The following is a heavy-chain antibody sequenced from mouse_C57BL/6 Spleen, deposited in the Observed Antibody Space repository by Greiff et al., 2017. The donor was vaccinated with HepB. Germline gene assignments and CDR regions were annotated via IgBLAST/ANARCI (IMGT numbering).Heavy chain of an antibody. D-gene: IGHD1-1*01. CDR3: ARTLITTVVARGYFDY. J-gene: IGHJ2*01. CDR2: IHPNSGST. CDR1: GYTFTSYW. Sequence: QVQLKQPGAELVKPGASVKLSCKASGYTFTSYWMHWVKQRPGQGLEWIGMIHPNSGSTNYNEKFKSKATLTVDKSSSTAYMQLSSLTSEDSAVYYCARTLITTVVARGYFDYWGQGTTLTVSS. V-gene: IGHV1-64*01.